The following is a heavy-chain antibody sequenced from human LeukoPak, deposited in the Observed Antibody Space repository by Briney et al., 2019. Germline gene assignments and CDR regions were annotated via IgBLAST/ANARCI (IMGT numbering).Heavy chain of an antibody. CDR1: GYTFTCYY. J-gene: IGHJ5*02. D-gene: IGHD3-16*01. CDR2: INPNSGGT. V-gene: IGHV1-2*06. Sequence: ASVKVSCKASGYTFTCYYMHWVRQAPGQGLEWMGRINPNSGGTNYAQKFQGRVTMTRDTSISTAYMELSRLRSDDTAVYYCARGIMITFGGVGTNWFDPWGQGTLVTVSS. CDR3: ARGIMITFGGVGTNWFDP.